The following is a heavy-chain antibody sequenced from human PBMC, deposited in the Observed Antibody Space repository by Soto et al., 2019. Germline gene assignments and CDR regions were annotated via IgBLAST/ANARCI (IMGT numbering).Heavy chain of an antibody. Sequence: PGGSLRLSCSASGFTFSRYAMSWVRQAPGKGLEWVSAISGSGGSTYYADSVKGRFTISRDNSKNTLYLQMNSLRAEDTAVYYCAKRQVFYGYAPRPYYYYYMDVWGKGTTVTVSS. CDR3: AKRQVFYGYAPRPYYYYYMDV. CDR1: GFTFSRYA. J-gene: IGHJ6*03. CDR2: ISGSGGST. V-gene: IGHV3-23*01. D-gene: IGHD5-18*01.